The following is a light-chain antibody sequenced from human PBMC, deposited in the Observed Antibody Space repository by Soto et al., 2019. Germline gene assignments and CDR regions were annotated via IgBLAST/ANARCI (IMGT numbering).Light chain of an antibody. J-gene: IGLJ1*01. Sequence: QSALTQPASVSGSPGQSITISCTGTSNDVGTYNYVSWYQQYPGTAPKLLLHDVSNRPSGVSNRFSGSKSGITASLTISGLQAEDESDYYCSSLTSITTYVFGTGTKVTVL. CDR1: SNDVGTYNY. V-gene: IGLV2-14*03. CDR2: DVS. CDR3: SSLTSITTYV.